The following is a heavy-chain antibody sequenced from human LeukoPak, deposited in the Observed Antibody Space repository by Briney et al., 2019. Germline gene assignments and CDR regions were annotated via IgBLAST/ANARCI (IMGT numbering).Heavy chain of an antibody. J-gene: IGHJ3*02. V-gene: IGHV7-4-1*02. CDR2: INTNTGNP. CDR3: ARIYGSGSTIPFDI. Sequence: ASVKVSCKASGYTFTSYAMNWVRQAPGQGLEWMAWINTNTGNPTYAQGFTGRFVFSLDTSLSTAYLQISSLKAEDTAVYYCARIYGSGSTIPFDIWGQGTMVTVSS. D-gene: IGHD3-10*01. CDR1: GYTFTSYA.